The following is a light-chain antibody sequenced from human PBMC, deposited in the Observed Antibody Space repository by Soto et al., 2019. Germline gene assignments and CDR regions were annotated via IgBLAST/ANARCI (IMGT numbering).Light chain of an antibody. V-gene: IGLV2-14*01. CDR1: SSDVGGYIY. CDR2: EVS. J-gene: IGLJ1*01. CDR3: SSYTRSSTYYV. Sequence: QSVLTQPASVSGSPGQSITISCTGTSSDVGGYIYVYWYQQHPGKAPTLMTYEVSNRPSRVSNRFSGSKSGNTASLTISGLQAEDQADYYCSSYTRSSTYYVFGTGTKVTVL.